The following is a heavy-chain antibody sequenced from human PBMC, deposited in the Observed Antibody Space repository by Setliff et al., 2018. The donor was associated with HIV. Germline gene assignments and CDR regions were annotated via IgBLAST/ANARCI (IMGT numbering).Heavy chain of an antibody. CDR3: AREEDYNFWSGYDWFDP. V-gene: IGHV4-59*01. CDR2: IYSNGGT. D-gene: IGHD3-3*01. Sequence: PSETLSLTCNVSGVSITSYYWSWIRQSPGKGLEYIGYIYSNGGTNYNPSLKSRVRISVDTSKNQFSLKLSSVTAADTAVYYCAREEDYNFWSGYDWFDPWGQGTLVTVSS. J-gene: IGHJ5*02. CDR1: GVSITSYY.